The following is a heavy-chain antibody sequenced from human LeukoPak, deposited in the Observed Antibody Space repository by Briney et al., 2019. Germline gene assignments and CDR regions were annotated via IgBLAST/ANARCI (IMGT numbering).Heavy chain of an antibody. CDR3: AAAGAVAGMVSDP. V-gene: IGHV1-58*02. CDR2: IVVGSGNT. CDR1: GFTFTSSA. Sequence: SVKVSCKACGFTFTSSAMQWVRQARGQRLEWIGWIVVGSGNTNYAQKFQERVTITRDMSTSTAYMELSSLRSEDTAVYYCAAAGAVAGMVSDPWGQGTLVTVSS. J-gene: IGHJ5*02. D-gene: IGHD6-19*01.